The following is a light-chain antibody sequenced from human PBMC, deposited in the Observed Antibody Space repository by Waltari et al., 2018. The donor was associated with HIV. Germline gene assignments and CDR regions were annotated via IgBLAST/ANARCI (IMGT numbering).Light chain of an antibody. CDR2: WAS. Sequence: DIVLTQSPDSLALPLGERATIKCKSSQRELYGTNSNTYLAWYQQKPGQPPKLLISWASTREYGVPDRFTGSGSGTDFTLTIARLQAEDVAVYYCHQYYSEPFSFGGGTKLEIK. CDR1: QRELYGTNSNTY. CDR3: HQYYSEPFS. V-gene: IGKV4-1*01. J-gene: IGKJ4*01.